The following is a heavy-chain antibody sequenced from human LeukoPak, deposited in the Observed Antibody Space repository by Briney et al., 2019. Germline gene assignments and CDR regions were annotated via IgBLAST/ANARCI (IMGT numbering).Heavy chain of an antibody. V-gene: IGHV1-2*02. J-gene: IGHJ4*02. D-gene: IGHD3-3*01. Sequence: GASVKVSCKASGYTFTGYYMHWVRQAPGQGLEWMGWINPNSGGTNYAQKFQGRVTMTRDTSISTAYMELSRLRSDDTAVYYCARGQRITIFGVAIHYWGQGTLVIVSS. CDR3: ARGQRITIFGVAIHY. CDR1: GYTFTGYY. CDR2: INPNSGGT.